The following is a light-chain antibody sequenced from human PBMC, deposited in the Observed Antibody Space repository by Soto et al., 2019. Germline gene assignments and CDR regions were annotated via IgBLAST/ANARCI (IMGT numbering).Light chain of an antibody. V-gene: IGKV3-11*01. J-gene: IGKJ1*01. CDR1: QSVGSS. CDR2: DAS. Sequence: EIVLTQSPATLSLSPGERATLSCRASQSVGSSLAWYQQKPGQAPRLLIYDASNRATGIPARFSGSGSGTGFALTLSSLESEDFAVYFCLQRGDWPPLTFGQGTKVEIK. CDR3: LQRGDWPPLT.